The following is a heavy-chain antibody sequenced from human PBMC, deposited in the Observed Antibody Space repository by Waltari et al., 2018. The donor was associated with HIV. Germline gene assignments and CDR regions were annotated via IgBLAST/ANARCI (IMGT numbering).Heavy chain of an antibody. CDR2: INPNSGGT. Sequence: QVQLVQSGAEVQKPGASVKVSCKASGYTFTGYYMPWVLQAPGQGLEWMGRINPNSGGTNYAQKFQGRVTMTRDTSISTAYMELSRLRSDDTAVYYCARIHQAHRYYYDSSGYSVYFDYWGQGTLVTGSS. CDR1: GYTFTGYY. J-gene: IGHJ4*02. D-gene: IGHD3-22*01. V-gene: IGHV1-2*06. CDR3: ARIHQAHRYYYDSSGYSVYFDY.